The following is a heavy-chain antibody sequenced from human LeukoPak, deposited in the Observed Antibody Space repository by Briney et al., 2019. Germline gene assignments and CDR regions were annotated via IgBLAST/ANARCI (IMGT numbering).Heavy chain of an antibody. CDR3: ARAFGDISAYRFLDY. J-gene: IGHJ4*02. D-gene: IGHD3-22*01. V-gene: IGHV3-53*01. CDR2: ISSGGST. CDR1: GFTVRSND. Sequence: GGPLRLSCAASGFTVRSNDMSWVRQAPGKGLEWVSVISSGGSTYYADSVKGRFTISRDNSKNTLYFQMNSLRAEDTAVYYCARAFGDISAYRFLDYWGQGTLVTVSS.